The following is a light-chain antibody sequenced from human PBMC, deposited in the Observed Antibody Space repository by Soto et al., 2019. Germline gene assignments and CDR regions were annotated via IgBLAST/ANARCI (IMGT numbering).Light chain of an antibody. V-gene: IGKV1-5*01. CDR2: AAS. Sequence: DIQMTQSPSTLSASVGDRVTLTCRASQSISSWLAWYQQKPGKAPKLLIYAASTLHSGVPSRFSGSGSGTDFTLTISCLQSEDFATYCCQQYYSYPWTFGQGTKVDIK. J-gene: IGKJ1*01. CDR1: QSISSW. CDR3: QQYYSYPWT.